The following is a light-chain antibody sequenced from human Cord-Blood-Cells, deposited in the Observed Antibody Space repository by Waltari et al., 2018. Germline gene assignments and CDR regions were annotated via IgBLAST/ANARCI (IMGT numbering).Light chain of an antibody. CDR1: QSVSSN. CDR3: QQYNNWPPLT. J-gene: IGKJ4*01. CDR2: GAS. Sequence: EIVMTQSPATLSVSPGARATLSCRASQSVSSNLAWYQQKPGQAPRLLIYGASTSATGIPARFSGSGSGTEFTLTISSLQSEDFAVYYCQQYNNWPPLTVGGGTKVEIK. V-gene: IGKV3-15*01.